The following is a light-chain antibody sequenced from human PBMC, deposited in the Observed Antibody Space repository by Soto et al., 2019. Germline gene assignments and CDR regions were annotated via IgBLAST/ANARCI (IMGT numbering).Light chain of an antibody. CDR2: AAS. Sequence: AIRMTQSPSSFSASTGDRVTITCRASQGISSYLAWYQQKPGKAPKLLIYAASNLQSGVPSRFSGSGSGTDFILTISCLQSEDFATYYGQLDYGYPRTFGQGTNVEIK. CDR1: QGISSY. CDR3: QLDYGYPRT. J-gene: IGKJ1*01. V-gene: IGKV1-8*01.